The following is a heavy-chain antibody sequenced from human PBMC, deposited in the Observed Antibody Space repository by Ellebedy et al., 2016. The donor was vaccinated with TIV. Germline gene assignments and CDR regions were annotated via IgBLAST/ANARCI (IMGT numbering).Heavy chain of an antibody. J-gene: IGHJ3*01. CDR3: AQISRDAFDL. Sequence: TLSLTCTLSGESVSSNGMRLNWIRQPPGKALEWLARIDWDDDTFYSASLKTRLTISKDTSKNQVVLRMTVMDPVDTATYYCAQISRDAFDLWGQGTLVIVSS. CDR2: IDWDDDT. CDR1: GESVSSNGMR. V-gene: IGHV2-70*04.